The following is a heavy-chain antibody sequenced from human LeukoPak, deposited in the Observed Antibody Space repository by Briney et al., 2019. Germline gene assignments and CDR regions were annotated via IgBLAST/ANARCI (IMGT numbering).Heavy chain of an antibody. Sequence: PSETLSLTCAVSGGSISSSNWWSWVRQPPGKGLEWIGEIHHSGSTNYNPSPKSRVTTSLDKSKNQFSLKLSSVTAADTAVYYCARVSFGGYSYGYVDFWGQGTLVTVSS. CDR3: ARVSFGGYSYGYVDF. CDR1: GGSISSSNW. D-gene: IGHD5-18*01. V-gene: IGHV4-4*02. J-gene: IGHJ4*02. CDR2: IHHSGST.